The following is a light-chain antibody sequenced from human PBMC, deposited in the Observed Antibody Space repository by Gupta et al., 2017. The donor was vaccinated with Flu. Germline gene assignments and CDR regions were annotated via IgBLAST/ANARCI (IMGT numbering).Light chain of an antibody. CDR3: AAGAERMSLWV. CDR2: TDY. V-gene: IGLV1-47*01. Sequence: GQIIAGSCSGISPHCGMNYVYWYQQLTATAPKLLICTDYQPPSAGPHRFSCSKSGTAASLTIVVLRSEDGADYYCAAGAERMSLWVFGGGTKL. CDR1: SPHCGMNY. J-gene: IGLJ3*02.